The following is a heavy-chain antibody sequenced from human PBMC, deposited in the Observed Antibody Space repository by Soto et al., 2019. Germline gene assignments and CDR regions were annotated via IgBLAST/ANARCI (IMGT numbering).Heavy chain of an antibody. Sequence: QVQLVQSGAEVKKPGSSVKVSCKASGGTFSSYAISWVRQAPGQGLEWMGGIIPIFGTANYAQKFQGRVTITADESTSTAYMELSSLRSEDTAVYYCNYVWGSYRYIGGRGVYWGQGTLVTVSS. CDR2: IIPIFGTA. J-gene: IGHJ4*02. CDR3: NYVWGSYRYIGGRGVY. D-gene: IGHD3-16*02. CDR1: GGTFSSYA. V-gene: IGHV1-69*12.